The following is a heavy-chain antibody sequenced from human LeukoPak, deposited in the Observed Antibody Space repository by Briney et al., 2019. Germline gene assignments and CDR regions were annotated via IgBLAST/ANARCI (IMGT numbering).Heavy chain of an antibody. CDR1: GGSISNHY. CDR3: PIQIGRYVD. D-gene: IGHD1-26*01. J-gene: IGHJ4*02. Sequence: SETLSLTCTVSGGSISNHYWSWVQQPAGKGLEWIGRMSSAGGTEYNPSLKSRLTMSLDTSKTQFSLKLSSVTTADTAVYYCPIQIGRYVDWGQGTLVTVSS. V-gene: IGHV4-4*07. CDR2: MSSAGGT.